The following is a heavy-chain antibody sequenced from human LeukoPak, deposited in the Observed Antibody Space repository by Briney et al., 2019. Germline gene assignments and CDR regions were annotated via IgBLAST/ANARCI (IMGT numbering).Heavy chain of an antibody. D-gene: IGHD3-22*01. CDR3: ARDRDKNVHYYDSSGYRPPSYYFDY. V-gene: IGHV1-46*01. J-gene: IGHJ4*02. CDR2: INPSGGST. CDR1: GYTFTSYY. Sequence: GASVKVSCKASGYTFTSYYMHWVRQAPGQGLEWMGIINPSGGSTSYAQKFQGRVTMTRDTSTSTVYMELSSLRAGDTAVYYCARDRDKNVHYYDSSGYRPPSYYFDYWGQGTLVTVSS.